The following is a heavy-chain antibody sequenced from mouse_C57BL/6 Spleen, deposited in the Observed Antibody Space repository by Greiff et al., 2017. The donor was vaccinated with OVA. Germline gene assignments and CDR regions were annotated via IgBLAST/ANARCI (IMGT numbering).Heavy chain of an antibody. CDR1: GFTFSDYG. D-gene: IGHD2-12*01. J-gene: IGHJ1*03. V-gene: IGHV5-17*01. CDR3: ARQLRTGYFDV. Sequence: EVLLVESGGGLVKPGGSLKLSCAASGFTFSDYGMHWVSQAPAPGLEWVAYISSVSSTIYYADTVKGRFTISRDNAKNTLFLQLTSLRSEDTAMYYCARQLRTGYFDVWGTGTTVTVSS. CDR2: ISSVSSTI.